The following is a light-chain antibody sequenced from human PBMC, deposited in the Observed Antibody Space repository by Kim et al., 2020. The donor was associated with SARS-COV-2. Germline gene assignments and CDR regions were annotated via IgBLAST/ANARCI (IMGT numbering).Light chain of an antibody. Sequence: SPGEGASLSCRASQTVTDNYLGWYQQRPGQAPRLLIYDVSTRATGVPDRFSGSGSGTDFSLSISRLEPEDSAVYYCQWYGSTPRTFGQGTKVDIK. CDR3: QWYGSTPRT. CDR1: QTVTDNY. CDR2: DVS. J-gene: IGKJ1*01. V-gene: IGKV3-20*01.